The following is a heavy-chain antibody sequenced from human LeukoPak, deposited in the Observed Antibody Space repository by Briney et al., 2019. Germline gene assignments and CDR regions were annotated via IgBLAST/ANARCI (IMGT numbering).Heavy chain of an antibody. CDR2: TYYRSKWYP. V-gene: IGHV6-1*01. J-gene: IGHJ4*02. D-gene: IGHD3-22*01. CDR3: ARVLVRYYYDSSGYLDY. Sequence: SQTLSLTCAISGDSVSNNIAAWNWIRQSPSRGLEWLGRTYYRSKWYPDYAVSVKSRITINPDTAKNQISLQLKSVTPEDTAVYYCARVLVRYYYDSSGYLDYWGQGTLVTVSS. CDR1: GDSVSNNIAA.